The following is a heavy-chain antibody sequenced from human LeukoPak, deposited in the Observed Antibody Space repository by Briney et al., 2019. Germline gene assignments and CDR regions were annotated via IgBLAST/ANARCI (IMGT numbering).Heavy chain of an antibody. CDR3: VRSQLQYCTTTSCYVFDS. J-gene: IGHJ4*02. Sequence: GGSLRLSCVTSGFIFSSYGFHWVRQAPGKGLEWVAAISFDGSEKYYADSAKGRFSISTDYSRNTLYLEMNSLRADDTAVYYCVRSQLQYCTTTSCYVFDSWGQGTLVTVSS. CDR2: ISFDGSEK. V-gene: IGHV3-30*19. CDR1: GFIFSSYG. D-gene: IGHD2-2*01.